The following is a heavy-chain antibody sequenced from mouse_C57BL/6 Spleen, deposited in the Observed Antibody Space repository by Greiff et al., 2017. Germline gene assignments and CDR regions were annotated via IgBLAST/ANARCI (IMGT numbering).Heavy chain of an antibody. V-gene: IGHV1-15*01. D-gene: IGHD4-1*01. CDR3: TCGTGTNWFAY. J-gene: IGHJ3*01. Sequence: QVQLKESGAELVRPGASVTLSCKASGYTFTDYEMHWVKQTPVHGLEWIGAIEPETGGTAYNQKFKGKAILTADKSSSTAYMELRSVTSEDSAVYYGTCGTGTNWFAYWGQGTLVTVSA. CDR2: IEPETGGT. CDR1: GYTFTDYE.